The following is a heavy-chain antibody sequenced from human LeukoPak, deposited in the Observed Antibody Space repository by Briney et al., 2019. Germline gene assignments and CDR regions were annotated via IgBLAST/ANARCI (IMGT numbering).Heavy chain of an antibody. V-gene: IGHV1-69*05. CDR3: ASPKDSDASAFDY. J-gene: IGHJ4*02. D-gene: IGHD3/OR15-3a*01. CDR2: IIPLFGTA. Sequence: SVKVSCKTSGGTFINYALSWVRQPPGRGLEWMGGIIPLFGTANYAQKFQGRVTFTTDESTSTAYMELSSLRSDDTAVYYCASPKDSDASAFDYWGQGTLVTVSS. CDR1: GGTFINYA.